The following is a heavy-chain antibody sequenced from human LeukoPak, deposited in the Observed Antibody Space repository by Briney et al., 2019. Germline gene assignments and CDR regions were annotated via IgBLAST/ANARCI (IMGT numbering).Heavy chain of an antibody. V-gene: IGHV4-61*01. Sequence: SETLSLTCTVSGDSVSSGSYYWSWIRQPPGKGLEWIGYISYSGSTNYNPSLKSRVTMSLDSSKNQFSLKLSSVTAADTAVYYCARSQAYYYGSGSYGYWGQGTLVTVSS. CDR2: ISYSGST. CDR3: ARSQAYYYGSGSYGY. CDR1: GDSVSSGSYY. J-gene: IGHJ4*02. D-gene: IGHD3-10*01.